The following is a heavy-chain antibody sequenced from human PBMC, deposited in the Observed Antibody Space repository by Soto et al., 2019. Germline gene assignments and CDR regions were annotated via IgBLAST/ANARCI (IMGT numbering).Heavy chain of an antibody. Sequence: WIRQPPGKGLEWIGEINHSGSTYYNPSLKSRVTISVDRSKNQFSLKLSSVTAADTAVYYCARRRGFPYYYGMDVWGQGTTVTVSS. CDR3: ARRRGFPYYYGMDV. CDR2: INHSGST. D-gene: IGHD5-12*01. V-gene: IGHV4-34*01. J-gene: IGHJ6*02.